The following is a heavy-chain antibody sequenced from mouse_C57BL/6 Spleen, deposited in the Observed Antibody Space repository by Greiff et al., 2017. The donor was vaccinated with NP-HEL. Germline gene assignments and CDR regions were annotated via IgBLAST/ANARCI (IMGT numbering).Heavy chain of an antibody. Sequence: QVQLQQPGAELVKPGASVKLSCKASGYTFTSYWMQWVKQRPGQGLEWIGEIDPSDSYTNYNQKFKGKATLTVDTSSSTAYMQLSSLTSEDSAVYYCATTYGSSYVDYWGQGTTLTVSS. D-gene: IGHD1-1*01. CDR2: IDPSDSYT. CDR1: GYTFTSYW. J-gene: IGHJ2*01. CDR3: ATTYGSSYVDY. V-gene: IGHV1-50*01.